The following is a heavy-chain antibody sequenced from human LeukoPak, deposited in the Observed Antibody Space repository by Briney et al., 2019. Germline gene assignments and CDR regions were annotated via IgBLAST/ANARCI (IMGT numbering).Heavy chain of an antibody. CDR1: GYTFTGYY. D-gene: IGHD3-22*01. CDR3: ARDRGYYDSSGYPDAFDI. Sequence: ASVKVSCKASGYTFTGYYMHWVRQAPGQGLEWMGWINPNSGGTNYAQKFQGRVTMTRDTSISTAYMELSRLRSDDTAVYYCARDRGYYDSSGYPDAFDIWGQGTMVTVSS. CDR2: INPNSGGT. V-gene: IGHV1-2*02. J-gene: IGHJ3*02.